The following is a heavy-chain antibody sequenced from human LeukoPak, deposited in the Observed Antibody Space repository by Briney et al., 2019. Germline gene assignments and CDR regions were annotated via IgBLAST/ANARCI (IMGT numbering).Heavy chain of an antibody. J-gene: IGHJ4*02. CDR3: ARYSSSCFDY. Sequence: GGSLRLSCTASGFTFGDYAMHWVRQAPGKGLEFVSAISSNGDITYYGNPVKGRFTISRGNSKNTLYLQMGSLRAEDMAVYYCARYSSSCFDYWGQGTLVTVSS. CDR2: ISSNGDIT. V-gene: IGHV3-64*01. CDR1: GFTFGDYA. D-gene: IGHD6-6*01.